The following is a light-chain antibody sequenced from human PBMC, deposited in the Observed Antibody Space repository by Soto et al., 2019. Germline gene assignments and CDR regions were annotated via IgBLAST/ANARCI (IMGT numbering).Light chain of an antibody. V-gene: IGKV3-11*01. Sequence: LTQSPATLSLSPGDRATLSCRASQSVNSYLAWYQQKPGQAPRLLIYDVSNRATGIPARFSGSGSGTNFTLTISSLQAEDVAVYYCQQYYSTLITFGQGTRLEIK. CDR2: DVS. CDR3: QQYYSTLIT. CDR1: QSVNSY. J-gene: IGKJ5*01.